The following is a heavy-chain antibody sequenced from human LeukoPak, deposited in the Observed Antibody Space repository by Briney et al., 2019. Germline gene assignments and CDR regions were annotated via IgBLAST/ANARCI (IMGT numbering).Heavy chain of an antibody. Sequence: GGSLRLSCAASGFTFSSYVMSWVRQAPGKGRDGVSTISGSGGGTYYAYADSVKGRFTISSDNSKNTLYLQMNSLRAEDTAVYYCAKVSGSSGWYYFDYWGQGTLVTVSS. J-gene: IGHJ4*02. CDR2: ISGSGGGT. CDR3: AKVSGSSGWYYFDY. D-gene: IGHD6-19*01. V-gene: IGHV3-23*01. CDR1: GFTFSSYV.